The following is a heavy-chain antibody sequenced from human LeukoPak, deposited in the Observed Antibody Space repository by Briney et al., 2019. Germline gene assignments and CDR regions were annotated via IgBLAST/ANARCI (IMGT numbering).Heavy chain of an antibody. CDR1: GYTFTTLD. CDR2: INPNSGNR. CDR3: ARAPSSGWTHFQH. D-gene: IGHD6-19*01. J-gene: IGHJ1*01. Sequence: ASVKVSCKASGYTFTTLDINWVRQATGQGLEWMGWINPNSGNRGYAQKFQGRVTITRDTSISTAYMELSSLRSEDTAVYYCARAPSSGWTHFQHWGQGTLVTVSS. V-gene: IGHV1-8*03.